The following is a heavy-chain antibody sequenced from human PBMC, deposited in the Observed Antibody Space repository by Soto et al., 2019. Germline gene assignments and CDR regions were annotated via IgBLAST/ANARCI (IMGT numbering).Heavy chain of an antibody. D-gene: IGHD2-2*01. Sequence: ASETLSLTCSVSGGSISSRASFWGWIRQPPGKGLEWIGTIYYSGSTNYNPSLKSRVTISVDTSKNQFSLKLSSVTAADTAVYYCARVTVVVPAAIYWFDPWGQGTLVTVSS. V-gene: IGHV4-61*08. CDR2: IYYSGST. CDR1: GGSISSRASF. J-gene: IGHJ5*02. CDR3: ARVTVVVPAAIYWFDP.